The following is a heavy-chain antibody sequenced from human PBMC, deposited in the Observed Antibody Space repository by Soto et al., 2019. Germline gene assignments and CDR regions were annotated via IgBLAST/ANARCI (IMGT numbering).Heavy chain of an antibody. CDR2: IYHSGST. CDR1: GYSISSGYY. Sequence: PETLSLTCAVSGYSISSGYYWGWIRQPPGKGLEWIGSIYHSGSTYYNPSLKSRVTISVDTSKNQFSLKLSSVTAADTAVYYCARTGPSSGWNYYFDYWGQGALVTVSS. CDR3: ARTGPSSGWNYYFDY. J-gene: IGHJ4*02. V-gene: IGHV4-38-2*01. D-gene: IGHD6-19*01.